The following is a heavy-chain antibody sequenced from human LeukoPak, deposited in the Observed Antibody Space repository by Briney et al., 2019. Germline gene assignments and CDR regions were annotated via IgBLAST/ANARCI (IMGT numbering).Heavy chain of an antibody. J-gene: IGHJ4*02. Sequence: GESLKIPCKGSGYTFTTYWISWVRQMPGKGLEWMGRIDPSDSYTNYSPSFQGHVTISADKSISTAYLQWSSLKASDTAMYYCARHGSGWPRDFDYWGQGTLVTVPS. D-gene: IGHD6-19*01. CDR3: ARHGSGWPRDFDY. V-gene: IGHV5-10-1*01. CDR1: GYTFTTYW. CDR2: IDPSDSYT.